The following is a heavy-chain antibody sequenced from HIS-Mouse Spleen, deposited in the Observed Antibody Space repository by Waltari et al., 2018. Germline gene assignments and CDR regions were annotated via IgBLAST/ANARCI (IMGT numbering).Heavy chain of an antibody. CDR2: IYYSGST. Sequence: QLQLQESGPGLVKPSETLSLTCTVSGGSISSSSYYWGWIRQPPGKGLGWIGSIYYSGSTYYNPSLKSRVTISVDTSKNQFSLKLSSVTAADTAVYYCAGIAVAGTNYFDYWGQGTLVTVSS. CDR1: GGSISSSSYY. CDR3: AGIAVAGTNYFDY. V-gene: IGHV4-39*01. D-gene: IGHD6-19*01. J-gene: IGHJ4*02.